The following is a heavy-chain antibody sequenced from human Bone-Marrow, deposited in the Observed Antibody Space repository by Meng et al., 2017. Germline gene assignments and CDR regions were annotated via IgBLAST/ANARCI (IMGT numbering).Heavy chain of an antibody. CDR3: ARTPGYSYGQIDS. D-gene: IGHD5-18*01. J-gene: IGHJ4*02. CDR1: GGSVYSGSYY. V-gene: IGHV4-61*01. CDR2: IYYTGTT. Sequence: QVVLQASGPGLVRPPETLSLTCTVSGGSVYSGSYYWSWIRQPPGKGLEWIGYIYYTGTTKYNPSLKSRVTISVDTSKNQFSLNLSSVTAADTALYYCARTPGYSYGQIDSWGQGTLVTVSS.